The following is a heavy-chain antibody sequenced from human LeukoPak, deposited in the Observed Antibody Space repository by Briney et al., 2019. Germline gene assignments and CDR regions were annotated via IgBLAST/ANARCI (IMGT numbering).Heavy chain of an antibody. V-gene: IGHV3-7*05. Sequence: GESLRLSCAASGFTFSNYWMIWLRQAPGKGLEWVANIKQDGSETYYVDSVRGRFSISRDNAKNSLYLQMNSLRAEDTAVYYCANALGAHYFDYWGQGTLVTVS. CDR2: IKQDGSET. CDR3: ANALGAHYFDY. J-gene: IGHJ4*02. D-gene: IGHD1-26*01. CDR1: GFTFSNYW.